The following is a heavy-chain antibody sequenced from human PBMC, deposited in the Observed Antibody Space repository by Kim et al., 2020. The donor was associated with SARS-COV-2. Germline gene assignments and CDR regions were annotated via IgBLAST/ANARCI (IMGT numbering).Heavy chain of an antibody. D-gene: IGHD3-16*01. Sequence: SETLSLTCAVYGGSFSGYYWSWIRQPPGKGLEWIGEINHSGSTNYNPSLKSRVTISVDTSKNQFSLKLSSVTAADTAVYYCARASGGRVLRYPIDYWGQGTLVTVSS. CDR2: INHSGST. V-gene: IGHV4-34*01. J-gene: IGHJ4*02. CDR1: GGSFSGYY. CDR3: ARASGGRVLRYPIDY.